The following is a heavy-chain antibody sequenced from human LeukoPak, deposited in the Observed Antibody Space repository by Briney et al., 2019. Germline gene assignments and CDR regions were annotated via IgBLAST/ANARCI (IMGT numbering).Heavy chain of an antibody. CDR2: ISANGGST. V-gene: IGHV3-23*01. CDR1: GFTFSSYA. D-gene: IGHD4-17*01. Sequence: GGSLRLSCGASGFTFSSYAMSWVRQAPGKGLEWVSAISANGGSTYYADSAKGRFTISSDNSKNTVYLQMKSLRPEDTAVYYCAKGGGYGDYEFDYWGQGTLVTVSS. CDR3: AKGGGYGDYEFDY. J-gene: IGHJ4*02.